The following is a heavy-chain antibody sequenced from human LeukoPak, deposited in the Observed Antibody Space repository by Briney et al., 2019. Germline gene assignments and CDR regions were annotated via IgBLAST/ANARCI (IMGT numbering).Heavy chain of an antibody. CDR2: INHSGST. J-gene: IGHJ5*02. CDR1: GGSFSGYY. V-gene: IGHV4-34*01. CDR3: ARDLNWFDP. Sequence: SETLSLTCAVYGGSFSGYYWSWIRQPPGKGLEWIGEINHSGSTNYNPSLKSRVTISVDTSKNQFSLKLSSVTAADTAVYYCARDLNWFDPWGQGTLVTVSP.